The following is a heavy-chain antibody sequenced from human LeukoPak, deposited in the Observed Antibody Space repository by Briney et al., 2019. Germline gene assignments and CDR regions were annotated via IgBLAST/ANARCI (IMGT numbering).Heavy chain of an antibody. Sequence: SETLSLTCAVYGGSFSGYYWSWIRQPPGKGLEWIGEINHSGSTNYNPSLKSRVTISVDTSKNQFSLKLSSVTAANTAVYYCACLRGPRYYYYYMDVWGKGTTVTVSS. V-gene: IGHV4-34*01. J-gene: IGHJ6*03. CDR1: GGSFSGYY. D-gene: IGHD3-10*01. CDR2: INHSGST. CDR3: ACLRGPRYYYYYMDV.